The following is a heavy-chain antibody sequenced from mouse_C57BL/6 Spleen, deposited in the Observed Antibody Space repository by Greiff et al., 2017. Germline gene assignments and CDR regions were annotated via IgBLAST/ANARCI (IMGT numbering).Heavy chain of an antibody. J-gene: IGHJ4*01. V-gene: IGHV5-4*03. CDR1: GFTFSSYA. CDR2: ISDGGSYT. CDR3: ARAEFITTVVAPLDY. Sequence: EVKLVESGGGLVKPGGSLKLSCAASGFTFSSYAMSWVRQTPEKRLEWVATISDGGSYTYYPDNVKGRFTISRDNAKNNLYLQMSHLKSEDTAMYYCARAEFITTVVAPLDYWGQGTSVTVSS. D-gene: IGHD1-1*01.